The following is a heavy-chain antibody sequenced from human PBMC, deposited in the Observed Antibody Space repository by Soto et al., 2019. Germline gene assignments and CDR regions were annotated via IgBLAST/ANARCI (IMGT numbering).Heavy chain of an antibody. CDR3: AKAGFSSGWSPSCFDY. CDR2: MSGTGGST. V-gene: IGHV3-23*01. J-gene: IGHJ4*02. D-gene: IGHD6-19*01. CDR1: GFTFSSYA. Sequence: EVQLLESGGGLVQPGRSLRLSCAASGFTFSSYAMNWVRQAPGKGLEWVSAMSGTGGSTYYADSVKGRFTISRDNSKNTLFLQMNRLRVEDTAVFYCAKAGFSSGWSPSCFDYWGQGTLVTVSS.